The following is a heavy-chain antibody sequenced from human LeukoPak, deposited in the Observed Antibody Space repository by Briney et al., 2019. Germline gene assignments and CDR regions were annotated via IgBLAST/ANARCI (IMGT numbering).Heavy chain of an antibody. Sequence: PGGSLRLSCAASGFTFSSYAMHWVRQAPGKGLEWVAVISYDGSNKYYADSVKGRFTISRDNSKNTLYLQMNSLRAEDTAVYYCARERTDYAFDIWGQGTMVNVSS. D-gene: IGHD3/OR15-3a*01. CDR2: ISYDGSNK. CDR3: ARERTDYAFDI. CDR1: GFTFSSYA. J-gene: IGHJ3*02. V-gene: IGHV3-30*04.